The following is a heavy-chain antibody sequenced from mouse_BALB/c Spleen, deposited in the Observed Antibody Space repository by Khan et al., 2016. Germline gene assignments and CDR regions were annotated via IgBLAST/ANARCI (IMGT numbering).Heavy chain of an antibody. CDR2: INPTYGRT. CDR1: GYTFTSYW. V-gene: IGHV1S81*02. J-gene: IGHJ4*01. CDR3: TRTEAPYDVDY. D-gene: IGHD3-2*02. Sequence: QVQLQQPGAELVKPGTSVRLSCKASGYTFTSYWMHWMKQRPGQGLEWIGEINPTYGRTDYKEKFKTKATLTVDNSSSTVYMQLSSLTSEDSAVYYCTRTEAPYDVDYWGQGTSVTVSS.